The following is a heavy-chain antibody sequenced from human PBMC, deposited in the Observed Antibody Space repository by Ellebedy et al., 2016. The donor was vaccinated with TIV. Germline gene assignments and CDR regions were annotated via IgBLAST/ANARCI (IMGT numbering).Heavy chain of an antibody. Sequence: GESLKISCAAWGFSFSNFWMSWVRQAPGKGLEWVANIKQDGSEKYYVDSVKGRFTISRDNAKNSLYLQMNSLRAEDTAVYYCARDGIAVAGPDSYYYYCMDVWGQGTTVTVSS. J-gene: IGHJ6*02. CDR3: ARDGIAVAGPDSYYYYCMDV. D-gene: IGHD6-19*01. CDR2: IKQDGSEK. CDR1: GFSFSNFW. V-gene: IGHV3-7*01.